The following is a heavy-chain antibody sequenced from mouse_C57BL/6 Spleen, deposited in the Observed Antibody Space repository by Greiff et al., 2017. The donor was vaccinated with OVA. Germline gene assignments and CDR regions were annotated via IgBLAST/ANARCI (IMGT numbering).Heavy chain of an antibody. CDR3: ARGILRGPSRSNWFAY. V-gene: IGHV1-39*01. D-gene: IGHD1-1*01. CDR1: GYSFTDYN. Sequence: VQLKESGPELVKPGASVKISCKASGYSFTDYNMNWVKQSNGKSLEWIGVINPNYGTTSYNQKFKGKATLTVDQSSSTAYMQLNSLTSEDSAVYYCARGILRGPSRSNWFAYWGQGTLVTVSA. J-gene: IGHJ3*01. CDR2: INPNYGTT.